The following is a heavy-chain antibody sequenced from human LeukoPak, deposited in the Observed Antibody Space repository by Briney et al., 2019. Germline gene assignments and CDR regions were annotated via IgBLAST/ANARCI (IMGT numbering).Heavy chain of an antibody. Sequence: GASVKVSCKASGYTFTSYFMHWVRQAPGQGPEWMGMINPSGGDTSYAQKFQGRVTVTRDMSTSKVYMEMSSLTFEDTAVYYCARETAYCGGDCHFDYWGQGTLVTVSS. D-gene: IGHD2-21*02. V-gene: IGHV1-46*01. CDR2: INPSGGDT. CDR1: GYTFTSYF. CDR3: ARETAYCGGDCHFDY. J-gene: IGHJ4*02.